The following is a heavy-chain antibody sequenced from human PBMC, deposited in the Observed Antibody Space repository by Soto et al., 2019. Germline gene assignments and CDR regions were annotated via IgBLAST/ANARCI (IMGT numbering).Heavy chain of an antibody. D-gene: IGHD4-17*01. J-gene: IGHJ4*02. Sequence: EVQLVESGGGLVQPGGSLRLSCAASGLTVSNSYTNWVRQAPGEGLEWVSILYSDGTTYYADSVKGRFTISRDNSKNTLYLQMHSLRADDTAVYYCARDTTVTTPTYFASWGQGTLVIVSS. CDR1: GLTVSNSY. V-gene: IGHV3-66*01. CDR3: ARDTTVTTPTYFAS. CDR2: LYSDGTT.